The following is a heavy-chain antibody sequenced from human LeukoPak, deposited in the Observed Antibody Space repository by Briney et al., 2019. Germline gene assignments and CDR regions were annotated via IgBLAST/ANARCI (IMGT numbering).Heavy chain of an antibody. V-gene: IGHV7-4-1*02. CDR3: ARGRYGDIVVVPAAQNWFDP. J-gene: IGHJ5*02. CDR2: INTNTGNP. Sequence: ASVKVSCKASGYTFTSYAMNWVRQAPGQGLEWMGWINTNTGNPTYAQGFTGRFVFSLDTSVSTAYLQISSLRSEDTAVYYCARGRYGDIVVVPAAQNWFDPWGQGTLVTVSS. CDR1: GYTFTSYA. D-gene: IGHD2-2*01.